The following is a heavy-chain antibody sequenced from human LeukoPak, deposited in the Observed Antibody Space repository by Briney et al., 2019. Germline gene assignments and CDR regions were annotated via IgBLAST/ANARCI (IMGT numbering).Heavy chain of an antibody. V-gene: IGHV3-48*04. CDR2: ISSSGSTL. J-gene: IGHJ1*01. CDR3: ARNFHH. CDR1: GFTFSSYS. Sequence: GGSLRLSCAASGFTFSSYSMNWVRQAPGKGLEWVSYISSSGSTLYYADSVKGRFTISRDNAKNSLYLQMNSLRAEDTAVYYCARNFHHWGQGTLVTVSS.